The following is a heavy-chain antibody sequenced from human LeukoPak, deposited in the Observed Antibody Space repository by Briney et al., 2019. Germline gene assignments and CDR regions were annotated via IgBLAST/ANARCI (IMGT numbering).Heavy chain of an antibody. Sequence: GESLKISCTGSGYSFTSYWIGWVRQMPGKGLEWMGIIYPGDSDTRYSPSFQGQVTISADKAISTAYLQWSSLRASDTAMYYCARRVAGSYHDAFDIWGQGTMVTVSS. CDR3: ARRVAGSYHDAFDI. CDR1: GYSFTSYW. J-gene: IGHJ3*02. V-gene: IGHV5-51*01. CDR2: IYPGDSDT. D-gene: IGHD1-26*01.